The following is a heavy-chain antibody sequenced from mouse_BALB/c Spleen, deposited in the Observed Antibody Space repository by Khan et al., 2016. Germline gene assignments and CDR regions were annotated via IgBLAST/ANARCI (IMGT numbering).Heavy chain of an antibody. D-gene: IGHD2-13*01. CDR1: GFSLSTSCMG. CDR2: IYWDDDK. V-gene: IGHV8-12*01. Sequence: QVTLKESGPGILQPSQTLSLTCSFSGFSLSTSCMGVSWIRPPSGQGLEWLAHIYWDDDKRYNPSLKSRLTISKDTSSNQVVLKSTSVDTADSATSFCAAYDSFAYWGQGTLVTVSA. CDR3: AAYDSFAY. J-gene: IGHJ3*01.